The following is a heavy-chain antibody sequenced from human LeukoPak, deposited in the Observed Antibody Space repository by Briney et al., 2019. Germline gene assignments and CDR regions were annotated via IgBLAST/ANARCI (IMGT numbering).Heavy chain of an antibody. D-gene: IGHD3-16*01. Sequence: ASVKVSCKASGYTFTGYYMHWVRQAPGQGLEWMGWMNPNSGNTGYAQKFQGRVTMTRNTSISTAYMELSSLRSEDTAVYYCARVGYDYVWGSPGYYMDVWGKGTTVTISS. CDR2: MNPNSGNT. V-gene: IGHV1-8*02. CDR3: ARVGYDYVWGSPGYYMDV. J-gene: IGHJ6*03. CDR1: GYTFTGYY.